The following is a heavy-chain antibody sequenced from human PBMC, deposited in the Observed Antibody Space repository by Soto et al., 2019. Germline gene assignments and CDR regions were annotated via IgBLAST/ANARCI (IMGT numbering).Heavy chain of an antibody. CDR3: ARVTGYYAPDY. V-gene: IGHV1-3*01. CDR2: INAGNGNT. D-gene: IGHD3-9*01. Sequence: QVQLVQSGAEVKKPGASVKVSCKASGYTFTSYAMHRVRQAPGQRLEWMGWINAGNGNTKYSQKLQGRVTITRDTSASTAYMELSSLRSEDTAVYYCARVTGYYAPDYWGQGTLVTVSS. CDR1: GYTFTSYA. J-gene: IGHJ4*02.